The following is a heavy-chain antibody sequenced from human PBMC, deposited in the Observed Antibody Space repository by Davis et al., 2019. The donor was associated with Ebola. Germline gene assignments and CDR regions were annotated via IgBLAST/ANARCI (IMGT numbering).Heavy chain of an antibody. CDR1: GFTFSSYG. V-gene: IGHV3-33*01. CDR2: IWYDGSNK. Sequence: PGGSLRLSCAASGFTFSSYGMHWVRQAPGKGLEWVAVIWYDGSNKYYADSVKGRFTISRDNSKNTLYLQMNSLRAEDTAVYYCAREYCSSTSCYEGFDYWGQGTLVTVSS. CDR3: AREYCSSTSCYEGFDY. J-gene: IGHJ4*02. D-gene: IGHD2-2*01.